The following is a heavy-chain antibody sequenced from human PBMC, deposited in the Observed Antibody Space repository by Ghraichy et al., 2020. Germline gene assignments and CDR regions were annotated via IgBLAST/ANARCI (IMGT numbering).Heavy chain of an antibody. CDR2: VHPEHREA. CDR3: TTGYLGDWWYFDF. J-gene: IGHJ4*02. V-gene: IGHV1-24*01. CDR1: GFSFTALS. D-gene: IGHD2-21*02. Sequence: ASVKVSCKLSGFSFTALSIHWVRQAPGKGLEWMGGVHPEHREALYAQTFRGRLTLTEDTSTDTAFMELRSVRSEDTAIYYCTTGYLGDWWYFDFWGQGSLVTVSS.